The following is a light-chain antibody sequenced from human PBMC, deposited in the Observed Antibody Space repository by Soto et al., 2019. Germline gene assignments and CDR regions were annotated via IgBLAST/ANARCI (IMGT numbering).Light chain of an antibody. V-gene: IGKV3-15*01. CDR3: QQRSNWRVT. J-gene: IGKJ4*01. Sequence: EMVMTQSPATLSVSPGERATLSCRASQSVSSNLAWYQQKPGQAPRLLNYGASTRATGIPARFSGSGSGTEFTLTISSLQSEDFAVYYCQQRSNWRVTFGGGTKVDI. CDR2: GAS. CDR1: QSVSSN.